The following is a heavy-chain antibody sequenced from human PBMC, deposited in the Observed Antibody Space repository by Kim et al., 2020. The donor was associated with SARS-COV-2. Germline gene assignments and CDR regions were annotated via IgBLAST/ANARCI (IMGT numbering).Heavy chain of an antibody. J-gene: IGHJ6*02. D-gene: IGHD3-10*01. Sequence: GGSLRLSCAASGFTFRRYGMHWVRQAPGKGLEWVAVTAYDGSDKYYEDSVKGRFTISRDNSKNTLYLEMNSLRAEDTAVYYCAKDYGSGTYYNLYYGMDVWGQGTTVTVSS. CDR2: TAYDGSDK. CDR1: GFTFRRYG. CDR3: AKDYGSGTYYNLYYGMDV. V-gene: IGHV3-30*18.